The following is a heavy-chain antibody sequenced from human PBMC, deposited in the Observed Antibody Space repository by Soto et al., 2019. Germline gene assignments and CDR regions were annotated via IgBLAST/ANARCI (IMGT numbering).Heavy chain of an antibody. CDR2: IYPGDSDT. J-gene: IGHJ3*02. CDR3: ARQILMVYADDAFDI. Sequence: PGESLKISCKGSGYSFTSYWIGWVRQMPGKGLEWMGIIYPGDSDTRYSPSFQGQVTISADKSISTAYLQWSSLKASDTAMYYCARQILMVYADDAFDIWGQGTMVTVSS. CDR1: GYSFTSYW. V-gene: IGHV5-51*01. D-gene: IGHD2-8*01.